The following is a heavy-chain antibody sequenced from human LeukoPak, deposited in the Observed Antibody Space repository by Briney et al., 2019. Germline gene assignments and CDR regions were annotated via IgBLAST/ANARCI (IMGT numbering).Heavy chain of an antibody. V-gene: IGHV1-2*04. D-gene: IGHD1-26*01. CDR2: INPNTGVT. Sequence: GASGTVCFKTSGYSFSVYYLNWVRQAPGQGLEWMGWINPNTGVTKYVQKFHDWVTMTTDTSITTAYLELSRLRSDDTAMYYCAREVGPTAFDYWGQGTLVTVSS. J-gene: IGHJ4*02. CDR1: GYSFSVYY. CDR3: AREVGPTAFDY.